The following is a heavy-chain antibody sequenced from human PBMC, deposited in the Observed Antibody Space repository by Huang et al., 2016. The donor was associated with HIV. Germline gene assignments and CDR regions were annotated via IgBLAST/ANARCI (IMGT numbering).Heavy chain of an antibody. D-gene: IGHD1-1*01. Sequence: QVQLQESGPGLVKPSQTLSLTCTVSGGSISSGGYYWSWIRQPPGKGLEWIGYIYYSGSTYYNPSLKSRVTISVDTSKNQFSLKLSSVTAADTTVYYCARLGWSGTMRDAFDIWGQGTMVTVSS. V-gene: IGHV4-30-4*08. CDR2: IYYSGST. CDR3: ARLGWSGTMRDAFDI. CDR1: GGSISSGGYY. J-gene: IGHJ3*02.